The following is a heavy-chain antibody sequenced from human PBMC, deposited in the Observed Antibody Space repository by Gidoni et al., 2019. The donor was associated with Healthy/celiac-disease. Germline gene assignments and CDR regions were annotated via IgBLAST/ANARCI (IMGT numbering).Heavy chain of an antibody. Sequence: EVQLVESGGGLVQPGGSLRLSCSASGFTFSSEWMSWVRLAPGKGLEWVANRKQDGSEKYYVDSVKGRLTIARDNAKNSLYLQMNSLRSEDTAVYYCARDLYYDFWSGYYPYYYYGMDVWGKGTTVTVSS. CDR3: ARDLYYDFWSGYYPYYYYGMDV. CDR2: RKQDGSEK. V-gene: IGHV3-7*05. J-gene: IGHJ6*04. CDR1: GFTFSSEW. D-gene: IGHD3-3*01.